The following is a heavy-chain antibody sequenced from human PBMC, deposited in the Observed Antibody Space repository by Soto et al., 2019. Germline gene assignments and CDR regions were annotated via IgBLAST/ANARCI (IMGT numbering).Heavy chain of an antibody. CDR1: GITFRSYA. CDR2: ISGDGAST. J-gene: IGHJ4*02. D-gene: IGHD3-10*02. V-gene: IGHV3-23*01. CDR3: ARSGSEYISGCSGAEY. Sequence: EVQVLESGGDLVQPGGSLRLSCEVSGITFRSYAMIWVRQAPGKALQWVSPISGDGASTYYADSVKGRFTTSRDNSKNTLHVQMSGPTADATAVYYCARSGSEYISGCSGAEYWGQGTLVTFSS.